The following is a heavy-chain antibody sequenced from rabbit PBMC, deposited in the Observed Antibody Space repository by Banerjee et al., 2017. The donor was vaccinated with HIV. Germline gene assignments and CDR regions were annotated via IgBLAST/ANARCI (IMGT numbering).Heavy chain of an antibody. Sequence: QEQLEESGGDLVKPEGSLTLTCTASGFSFSSSYYMCWVRQAPGKGLEWIACIYAGITGDTYYASWAKGRFTISKTSSTTVTLQMTSLTAADTATYFCARDNGSGWLDLWGQGTLVTVS. V-gene: IGHV1S45*01. J-gene: IGHJ5*01. D-gene: IGHD1-1*01. CDR1: GFSFSSSYY. CDR3: ARDNGSGWLDL. CDR2: IYAGITGDT.